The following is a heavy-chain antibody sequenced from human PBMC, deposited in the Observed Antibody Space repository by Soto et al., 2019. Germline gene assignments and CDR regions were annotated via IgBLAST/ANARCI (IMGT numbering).Heavy chain of an antibody. V-gene: IGHV3-49*04. CDR3: TRDNGYCTNGVCYSWFDP. CDR2: IRSKAYGGTT. CDR1: GFTFGDYA. D-gene: IGHD2-8*01. J-gene: IGHJ5*02. Sequence: GGSLRLSCPASGFTFGDYAMSWVRQAPGKGLEWVGFIRSKAYGGTTEYAASVKGRFTISRDDSKSIAYLQMNSLKTEDTAVYYCTRDNGYCTNGVCYSWFDPWGQGTLVTVSS.